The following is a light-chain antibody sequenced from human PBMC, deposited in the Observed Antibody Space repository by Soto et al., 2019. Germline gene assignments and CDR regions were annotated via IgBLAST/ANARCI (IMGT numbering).Light chain of an antibody. CDR3: QQRSNWPPVLT. Sequence: EIGLTQSPATLSLSPGERATLSFRASQSVSSYLAWYQQKPGQAPRLRIYDASNRATGIPARFSGSGSGTDFTLTISSLEPEDFAVYYCQQRSNWPPVLTFGGGTKVEIK. CDR1: QSVSSY. CDR2: DAS. J-gene: IGKJ4*01. V-gene: IGKV3-11*01.